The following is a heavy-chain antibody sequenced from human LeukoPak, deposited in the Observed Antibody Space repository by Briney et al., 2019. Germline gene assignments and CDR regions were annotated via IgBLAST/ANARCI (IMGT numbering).Heavy chain of an antibody. V-gene: IGHV4-59*01. Sequence: SETLSLTCTVSGGSISSYYWSWIRQPPGKGLEWIGYIYYSGSTNYNPSLKSRVTISVDTSKNEFSLKLNSVTAADTAVYYCARANLHCNGGSCYPNWFDPWGQGTLVTVSS. CDR2: IYYSGST. J-gene: IGHJ5*02. CDR3: ARANLHCNGGSCYPNWFDP. D-gene: IGHD2-15*01. CDR1: GGSISSYY.